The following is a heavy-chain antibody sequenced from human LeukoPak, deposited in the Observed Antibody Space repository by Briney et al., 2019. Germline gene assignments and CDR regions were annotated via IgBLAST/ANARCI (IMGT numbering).Heavy chain of an antibody. CDR3: ARVRTYVVVTAIPRGWFDP. D-gene: IGHD2-21*02. CDR1: GYTFTSYG. J-gene: IGHJ5*02. V-gene: IGHV1-18*01. Sequence: ASVKVSCKASGYTFTSYGISWVRQAPGQGLEWMGWISAYNGNTNYAQKLQGRVTMTTDTSTSTAYMELRSLRYDDTAVYYCARVRTYVVVTAIPRGWFDPWGQGTLVTVSS. CDR2: ISAYNGNT.